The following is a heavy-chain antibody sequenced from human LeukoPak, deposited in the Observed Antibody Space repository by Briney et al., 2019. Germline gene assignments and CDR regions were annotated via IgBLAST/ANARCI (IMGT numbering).Heavy chain of an antibody. D-gene: IGHD2/OR15-2a*01. CDR3: ARNRGLVKFAP. J-gene: IGHJ5*02. V-gene: IGHV4-59*01. CDR1: GGSISSYY. CDR2: IYYSGST. Sequence: SETLSLTCTVSGGSISSYYWSWIRQPPGKGLEWIGYIYYSGSTNYSPSLKSRVTISVDTSKNQFSLKLSSVTAADTAVYYCARNRGLVKFAPWGQGTRVTVSS.